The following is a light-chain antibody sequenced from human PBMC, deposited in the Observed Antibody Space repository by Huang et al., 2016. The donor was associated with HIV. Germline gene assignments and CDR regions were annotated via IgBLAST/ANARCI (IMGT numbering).Light chain of an antibody. J-gene: IGKJ1*01. V-gene: IGKV1-39*01. CDR2: AAS. Sequence: DIQMTQFPSSLSASVGDRVTITCRASQTISNFLNWYQQKPGKAPNLLIFAASSSQSGVPSRFSGSGSGTHFTLTISSLQPEDFATYYCQQSYNPPRTFGQGTRVEIK. CDR3: QQSYNPPRT. CDR1: QTISNF.